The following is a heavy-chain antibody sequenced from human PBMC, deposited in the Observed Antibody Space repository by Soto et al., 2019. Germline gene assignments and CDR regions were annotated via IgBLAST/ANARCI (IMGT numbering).Heavy chain of an antibody. CDR2: IYYSGST. V-gene: IGHV4-30-4*01. Sequence: SETLSLTCTVSVGSISSGDYYWSGIRQPPGKGLEWIGYIYYSGSTYCNPSLKSRVTISVDTSKNQFSLKLSSVTAADTDVDYWARAPGYYFYYWGQGTLVTVSS. CDR3: ARAPGYYFYY. CDR1: VGSISSGDYY. J-gene: IGHJ4*02.